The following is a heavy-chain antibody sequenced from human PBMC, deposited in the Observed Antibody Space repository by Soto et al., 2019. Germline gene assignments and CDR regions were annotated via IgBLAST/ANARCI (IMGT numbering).Heavy chain of an antibody. CDR1: SGSISSSNW. CDR3: ARGRSYYDILTGYYDDNWFDP. CDR2: IYHSGST. J-gene: IGHJ5*02. V-gene: IGHV4-4*02. D-gene: IGHD3-9*01. Sequence: QVQLQESGPGLVKPSGTLSLTCAVSSGSISSSNWWSWVRQPPGKGLEWMGVIYHSGSTNYNPSLKSRVTISVDKSKNQFSLKLSSVTAADTAVYYCARGRSYYDILTGYYDDNWFDPWGQGTLVTVSS.